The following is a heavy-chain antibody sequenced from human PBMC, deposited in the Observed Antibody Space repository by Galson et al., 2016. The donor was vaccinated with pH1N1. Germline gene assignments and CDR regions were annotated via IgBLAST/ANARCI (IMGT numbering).Heavy chain of an antibody. V-gene: IGHV6-1*01. CDR2: TYYRSKWCN. D-gene: IGHD3-22*01. Sequence: CAISGDSVASNSAAWYWTRQSPSRGLDLLGRTYYRSKWCNDYELSVRSRITINPDTSKNQFSLQLNSVTPEDTAVYYCARCGYYYDSSGPSYGMDVWGQGTTVTVSS. CDR3: ARCGYYYDSSGPSYGMDV. J-gene: IGHJ6*02. CDR1: GDSVASNSAA.